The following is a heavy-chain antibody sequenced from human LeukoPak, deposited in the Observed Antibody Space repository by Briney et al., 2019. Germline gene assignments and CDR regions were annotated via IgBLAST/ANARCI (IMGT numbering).Heavy chain of an antibody. CDR2: MYHSGNT. J-gene: IGHJ4*02. Sequence: SETLSLTCTVSGGSIYTYYWSWIRQTPGKGLEWIGYMYHSGNTNYNPSLKSRVTISVDTSKNQFSLKLSSVTAADTAVYYCARSAVYDYGTPLGYWGQGTLVTVSS. V-gene: IGHV4-59*01. D-gene: IGHD4-17*01. CDR1: GGSIYTYY. CDR3: ARSAVYDYGTPLGY.